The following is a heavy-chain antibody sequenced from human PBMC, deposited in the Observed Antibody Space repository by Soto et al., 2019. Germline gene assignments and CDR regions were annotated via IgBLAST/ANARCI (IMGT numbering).Heavy chain of an antibody. CDR2: INSDGSST. Sequence: GSLRLSCAASGFTFSSYWMHWVRQTPGKGLVWVSRINSDGSSTSYADSVKGRFTISRDNAKNTLYLQMNSLRAEDTAVYYCAREYSSSRYFDYWGQGTLVTVSS. D-gene: IGHD6-6*01. J-gene: IGHJ4*02. CDR3: AREYSSSRYFDY. V-gene: IGHV3-74*01. CDR1: GFTFSSYW.